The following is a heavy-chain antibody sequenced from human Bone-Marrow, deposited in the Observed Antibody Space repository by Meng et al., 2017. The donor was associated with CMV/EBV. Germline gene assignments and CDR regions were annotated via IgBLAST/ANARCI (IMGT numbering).Heavy chain of an antibody. CDR2: ISSSGSII. J-gene: IGHJ3*02. CDR3: ARGHILGDDAFDI. CDR1: GFTFSDYY. D-gene: IGHD3-16*01. Sequence: GGSLRLSCAASGFTFSDYYMRWIRQAPGKGLEWVSYISSSGSIIYYADSVKGRFTISRDNAKNSLYLQMNSLRAEDTAVYYCARGHILGDDAFDIWGQGTMVTVSS. V-gene: IGHV3-11*04.